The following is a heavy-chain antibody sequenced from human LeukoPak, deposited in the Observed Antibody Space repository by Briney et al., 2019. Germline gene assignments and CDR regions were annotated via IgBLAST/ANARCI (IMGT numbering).Heavy chain of an antibody. CDR2: IYYSGST. CDR3: ARGIWFGELRFDP. J-gene: IGHJ5*02. Sequence: PSETLSLTCTVSGGSLSSKYWSWIRQPPGKGLEWIGYIYYSGSTNYNPSLKSRVTISVDTSKNQFSLKLSSVTAADTAVYYCARGIWFGELRFDPWGQGTLVTVSS. D-gene: IGHD3-10*01. V-gene: IGHV4-59*08. CDR1: GGSLSSKY.